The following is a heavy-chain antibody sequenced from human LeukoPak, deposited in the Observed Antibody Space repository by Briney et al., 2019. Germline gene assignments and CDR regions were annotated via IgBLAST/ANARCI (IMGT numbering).Heavy chain of an antibody. CDR2: INPNSGGT. J-gene: IGHJ4*02. D-gene: IGHD1-26*01. CDR3: ARDLSADNTGSPDY. CDR1: GYTFTGYY. Sequence: ASVKVSCKASGYTFTGYYMHWVRQAPGQGLEWMGWINPNSGGTNYAQKFQGRVTMTRDTSISTAYMELSRLRPDDTAVYYCARDLSADNTGSPDYWGQGTLVTVSS. V-gene: IGHV1-2*02.